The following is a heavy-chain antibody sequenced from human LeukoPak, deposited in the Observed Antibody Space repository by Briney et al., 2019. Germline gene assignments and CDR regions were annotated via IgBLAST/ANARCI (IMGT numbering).Heavy chain of an antibody. V-gene: IGHV1-69*01. CDR2: IIPIFGTA. D-gene: IGHD2-15*01. CDR1: GGTFSSYA. CDR3: AREAPLDYCSGSSCYSYYYYYMDV. J-gene: IGHJ6*03. Sequence: GSSVKVSCKXSGGTFSSYAISWVRQAPGQGLEWMGGIIPIFGTANYAQKFQGRVTITADESTSTAYMELSSLRSEDTAVYYCAREAPLDYCSGSSCYSYYYYYMDVWGKGTTVTVSS.